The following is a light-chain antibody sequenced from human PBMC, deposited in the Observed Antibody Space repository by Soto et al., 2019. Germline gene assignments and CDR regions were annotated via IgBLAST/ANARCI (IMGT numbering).Light chain of an antibody. CDR3: HQFGSSPRDT. CDR1: QTISSSF. V-gene: IGKV3-20*01. Sequence: EIVLTQSPGTLSLSPGERATLSCRASQTISSSFLAWYQQKPGQAPRLLIYRASRRAPGIPARFSGSGSWTDFTLTISRLEPEDFAVYYCHQFGSSPRDTFGPGTKVEIK. J-gene: IGKJ3*01. CDR2: RAS.